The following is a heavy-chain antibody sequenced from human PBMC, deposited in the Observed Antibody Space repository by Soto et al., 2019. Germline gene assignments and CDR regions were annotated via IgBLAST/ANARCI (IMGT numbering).Heavy chain of an antibody. CDR2: ISWNSDSI. CDR1: GFIFVKFD. J-gene: IGHJ4*02. V-gene: IGHV3-9*01. Sequence: EAQLVESGGGFVQPGRSLRLSCAGSGFIFVKFDIHWVQQAPGKGLEWVSGISWNSDSIGYADSVKGRFTISRDNAKNSLYLQMNSLRVEDRALHYCTKVGGLYDLWSGPLHFDHWGQGTPVTVSS. CDR3: TKVGGLYDLWSGPLHFDH. D-gene: IGHD3-3*01.